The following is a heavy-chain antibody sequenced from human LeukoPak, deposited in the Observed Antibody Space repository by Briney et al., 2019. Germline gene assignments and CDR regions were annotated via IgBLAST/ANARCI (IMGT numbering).Heavy chain of an antibody. CDR3: ARDRVYGSGSYYEDY. CDR1: GFTFSSYA. J-gene: IGHJ4*02. CDR2: IRSKAYGGTT. V-gene: IGHV3-49*04. D-gene: IGHD3-10*01. Sequence: PGRSLRLSCAASGFTFSSYAMHWVRQAPGKGLEWVGFIRSKAYGGTTEYAASVKGRSTISRDDSKSIAYLQMNSLKTEDTAVNYCARDRVYGSGSYYEDYWGQGTLVTVSS.